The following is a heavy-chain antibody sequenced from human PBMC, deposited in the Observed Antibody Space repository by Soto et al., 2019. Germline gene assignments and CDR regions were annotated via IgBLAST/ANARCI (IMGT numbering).Heavy chain of an antibody. D-gene: IGHD3-10*01. Sequence: ASVKVSCKASGYTFTNYYVHWVRQAPGQGLEWMGMITPSGGGTSYAQKFQGRVTMTTDTSTSTVYMELRSLRSEDTAVYYCARDSVTLVRGVIRCDTWGQGTLVTVSS. CDR1: GYTFTNYY. CDR2: ITPSGGGT. CDR3: ARDSVTLVRGVIRCDT. J-gene: IGHJ5*02. V-gene: IGHV1-46*01.